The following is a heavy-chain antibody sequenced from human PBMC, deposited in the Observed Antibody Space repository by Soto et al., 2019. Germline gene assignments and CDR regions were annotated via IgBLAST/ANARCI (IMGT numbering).Heavy chain of an antibody. CDR2: IYYSGST. CDR3: ASLDSGSYEYYYYYYGMDV. CDR1: GGSISSSSYY. J-gene: IGHJ6*02. D-gene: IGHD1-26*01. Sequence: QLQLQESGPGLVKPSETLSLTCTVSGGSISSSSYYWGWIRQPPGKGLEWIGSIYYSGSTYYNPSLKSRVTLSVDTSKNQFSLKLSSVTAADTAVYYCASLDSGSYEYYYYYYGMDVWGQGTTVTVSS. V-gene: IGHV4-39*01.